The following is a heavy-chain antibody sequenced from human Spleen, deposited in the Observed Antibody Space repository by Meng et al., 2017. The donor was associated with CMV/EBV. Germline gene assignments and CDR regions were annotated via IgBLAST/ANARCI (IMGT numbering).Heavy chain of an antibody. V-gene: IGHV1-24*01. J-gene: IGHJ4*02. CDR2: FDPEDGET. CDR3: GRDDVRITGATPDY. CDR1: GYTLTELS. Sequence: ASVKVSCKISGYTLTELSRHWVRQAPGKGLEWMGGFDPEDGETIYAQKFQGRVTMTEDTSTDTAYMELSSLRSDDTAFYYCGRDDVRITGATPDYWGQGTLVTVSS. D-gene: IGHD1-7*01.